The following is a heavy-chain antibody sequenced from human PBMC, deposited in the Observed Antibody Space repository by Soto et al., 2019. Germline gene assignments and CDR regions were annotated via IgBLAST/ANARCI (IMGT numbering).Heavy chain of an antibody. CDR3: ARGSLSLYYYYYGMDV. V-gene: IGHV3-30-3*01. CDR2: ISYDGGNK. Sequence: GGSLRLSCAASGFTFSSYAMHWVRQAPGKGLEWVAVISYDGGNKYYADSVKGRFTISRDNSKNTLYLQMNSLRAEDTAVYYCARGSLSLYYYYYGMDVWGQGTTVTVSS. CDR1: GFTFSSYA. D-gene: IGHD3-10*01. J-gene: IGHJ6*02.